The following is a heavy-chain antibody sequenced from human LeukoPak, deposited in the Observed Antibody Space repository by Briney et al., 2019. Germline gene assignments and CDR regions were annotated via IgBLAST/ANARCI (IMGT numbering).Heavy chain of an antibody. D-gene: IGHD1-1*01. CDR1: GYTFTGFY. CDR2: INPNSGGT. Sequence: GASVKVSCKASGYTFTGFYMHWVRQAPGQGLEWMGWINPNSGGTNYAQKFQGRVTMTRDTSISTAYMELSRLRSDDTAVYYCARGRPLDELESTGKIDYWGQGTLVTVSS. J-gene: IGHJ4*02. CDR3: ARGRPLDELESTGKIDY. V-gene: IGHV1-2*02.